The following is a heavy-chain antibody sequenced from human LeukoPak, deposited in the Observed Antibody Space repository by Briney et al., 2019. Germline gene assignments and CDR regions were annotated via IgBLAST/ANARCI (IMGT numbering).Heavy chain of an antibody. Sequence: PSETLSLTCTVSGDSITNNEYYWGWIRQPPGKGLQWIGSIYYSGVTYYNPSLESRVTMSVDTSKNQFSLRLTSVTAADTAVYYCSRLSAVAGSGYWGQGTLVTVSS. J-gene: IGHJ4*02. CDR3: SRLSAVAGSGY. V-gene: IGHV4-39*01. CDR2: IYYSGVT. D-gene: IGHD6-19*01. CDR1: GDSITNNEYY.